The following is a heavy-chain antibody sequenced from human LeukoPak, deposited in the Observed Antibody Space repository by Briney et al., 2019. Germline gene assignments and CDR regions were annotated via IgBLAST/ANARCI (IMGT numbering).Heavy chain of an antibody. Sequence: GASVTVSCKASGYTFTGYYMHWVRQAPGQGLEWMGWINPNSGGTNYAQKFQCGVNMTRDTSISTAYMRLSRLGSDHTAVYYCARRGSTMIVVVASYYYCGMVVWGEGATVTVSS. CDR1: GYTFTGYY. J-gene: IGHJ6*01. V-gene: IGHV1-2*02. CDR2: INPNSGGT. D-gene: IGHD3-22*01. CDR3: ARRGSTMIVVVASYYYCGMVV.